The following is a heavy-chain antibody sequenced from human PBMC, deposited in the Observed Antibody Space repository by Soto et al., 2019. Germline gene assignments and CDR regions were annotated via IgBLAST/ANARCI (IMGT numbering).Heavy chain of an antibody. CDR3: PSSSSWYVSSAFDI. CDR2: INAGNGNT. J-gene: IGHJ3*02. CDR1: GYTFTSYA. Sequence: QVPLVQSGAEVKKPGASVKVSCKASGYTFTSYAMHWVRQAPGQRLEWMGWINAGNGNTKYSQKFQGRVTITRDTSASTAYMELSSLRSEDTAVYYCPSSSSWYVSSAFDICGHGTMVTVSS. V-gene: IGHV1-3*01. D-gene: IGHD6-13*01.